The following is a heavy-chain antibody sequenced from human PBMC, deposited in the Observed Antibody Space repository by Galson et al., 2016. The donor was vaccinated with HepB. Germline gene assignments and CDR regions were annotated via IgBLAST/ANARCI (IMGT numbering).Heavy chain of an antibody. V-gene: IGHV3-33*01. CDR3: ARERPDIAVAAFDY. CDR1: GFTFSSYG. D-gene: IGHD6-19*01. CDR2: IWSDGNHK. J-gene: IGHJ4*02. Sequence: SLRLSCAASGFTFSSYGMHWVRQAPGKGLEWVALIWSDGNHKYYADSVKGRFTISRDNSKNTLYLQMNSLRAEDTAVYYCARERPDIAVAAFDYWGQGTLVTVSS.